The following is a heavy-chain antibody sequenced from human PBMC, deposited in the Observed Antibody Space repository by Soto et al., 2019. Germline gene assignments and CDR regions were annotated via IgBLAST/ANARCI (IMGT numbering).Heavy chain of an antibody. CDR1: GFTFSIFN. CDR3: ARGLYSTSSGGVYFDY. Sequence: GGSLRLSCAASGFTFSIFNMNWFRQAPGKGLEWVSYISRSSSVIYYADSVKGRFTVSRDNAENSLYLQMNSLRDEDTAVYYCARGLYSTSSGGVYFDYWGQGTLVTVSS. D-gene: IGHD6-6*01. CDR2: ISRSSSVI. V-gene: IGHV3-48*02. J-gene: IGHJ4*02.